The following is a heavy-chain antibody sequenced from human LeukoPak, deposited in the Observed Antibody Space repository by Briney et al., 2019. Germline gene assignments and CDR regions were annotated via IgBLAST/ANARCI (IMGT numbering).Heavy chain of an antibody. J-gene: IGHJ4*02. D-gene: IGHD4-23*01. V-gene: IGHV3-11*01. CDR2: ISTRDNTI. CDR3: ARGARWAYYFDY. Sequence: GGSLRLSCTASGFTFSDYYMSWIRQTPGKGLEWLSYISTRDNTIQYADSVKGRFTISRDNANNSVFLQMNNLRAEDSAIYYCARGARWAYYFDYWGQGPLVTVSS. CDR1: GFTFSDYY.